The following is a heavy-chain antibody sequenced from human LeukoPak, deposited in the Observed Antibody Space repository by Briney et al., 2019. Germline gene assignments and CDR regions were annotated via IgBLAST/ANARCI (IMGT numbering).Heavy chain of an antibody. V-gene: IGHV4-61*05. J-gene: IGHJ4*02. CDR3: ARLSRGIAAGGGDY. CDR2: IYYSGST. Sequence: SETLSLTCTVSGVSINTSPYYWSWIRQPPGKGLEWIGYIYYSGSTNYNPSLKSRVTISVDTSKNQFSLKLSSVTAADTAVYYCARLSRGIAAGGGDYWGQGTLVTVSS. D-gene: IGHD6-13*01. CDR1: GVSINTSPYY.